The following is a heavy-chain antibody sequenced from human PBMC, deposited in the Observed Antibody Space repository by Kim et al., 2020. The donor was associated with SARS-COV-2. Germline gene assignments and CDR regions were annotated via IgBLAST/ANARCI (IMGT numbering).Heavy chain of an antibody. Sequence: YACSVKDRFTVSRDSPKATLYLQMNGLRAEDTALYYCAKDHPSSGWPAFDSWGQGTLVTVSS. D-gene: IGHD6-19*01. V-gene: IGHV3-23*01. J-gene: IGHJ4*02. CDR3: AKDHPSSGWPAFDS.